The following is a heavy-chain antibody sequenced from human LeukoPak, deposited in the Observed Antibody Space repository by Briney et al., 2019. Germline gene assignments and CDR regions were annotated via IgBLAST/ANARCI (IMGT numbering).Heavy chain of an antibody. J-gene: IGHJ6*02. CDR2: IIPIFGTA. Sequence: ASVKVSCKASGGTFSSYAISWVRQAPGQGLEWMGGIIPIFGTANYAQKFQGRVTITTDESTSTAYMELSSLRSEDTAVYYCATDQGLTAGSYGMDVRGQGTTVTVSS. D-gene: IGHD5-18*01. CDR1: GGTFSSYA. V-gene: IGHV1-69*05. CDR3: ATDQGLTAGSYGMDV.